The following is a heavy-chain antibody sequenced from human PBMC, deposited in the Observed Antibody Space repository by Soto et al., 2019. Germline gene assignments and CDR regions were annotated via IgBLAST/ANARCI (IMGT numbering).Heavy chain of an antibody. J-gene: IGHJ6*02. D-gene: IGHD3-10*01. V-gene: IGHV4-61*01. CDR2: IYYSGST. Sequence: SETLSLTCSVSCGSVISGTYFWSWIRQSPGKRLEWIAYIYYSGSTNYSPSLKSRATISVDTSKSQFSLTLTSVTAADAAVYYCARSPNYYYYGLDVWGQGTTVTVSS. CDR1: CGSVISGTYF. CDR3: ARSPNYYYYGLDV.